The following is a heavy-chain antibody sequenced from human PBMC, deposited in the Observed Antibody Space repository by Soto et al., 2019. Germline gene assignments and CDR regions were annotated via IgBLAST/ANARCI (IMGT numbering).Heavy chain of an antibody. D-gene: IGHD2-2*01. V-gene: IGHV4-34*01. CDR1: GGSFSGYY. J-gene: IGHJ6*02. CDR2: INHSGST. Sequence: SETLSLTCAVYGGSFSGYYWSWIRQPPGKGLEWIGEINHSGSTNYNPSLKSRVTISVDTSKNQFSLKLSSVTAADTAVHYCARGGNEVPAAIGYYYYYGMDVWGQGTTVTVSS. CDR3: ARGGNEVPAAIGYYYYYGMDV.